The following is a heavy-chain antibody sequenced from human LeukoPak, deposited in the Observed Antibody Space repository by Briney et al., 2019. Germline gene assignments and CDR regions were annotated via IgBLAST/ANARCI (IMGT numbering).Heavy chain of an antibody. CDR2: VSESGNT. J-gene: IGHJ6*02. Sequence: SETLSLTYTVSGTSINYYYWSWIRQPPGKGLEWIAYVSESGNTDYNPSLKARVTVSEDTSKNQVSLKLSSVTAADTAVYYCARHRDYTIFAYLGMDVWGQGITVTVSS. V-gene: IGHV4-59*08. CDR1: GTSINYYY. CDR3: ARHRDYTIFAYLGMDV. D-gene: IGHD3-10*02.